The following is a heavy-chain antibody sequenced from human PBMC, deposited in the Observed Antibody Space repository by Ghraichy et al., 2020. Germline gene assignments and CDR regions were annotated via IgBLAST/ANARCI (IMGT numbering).Heavy chain of an antibody. J-gene: IGHJ4*02. D-gene: IGHD5-24*01. CDR1: GFTFSTYG. CDR2: IRYDGTKK. Sequence: GGSLRLSCAASGFTFSTYGMHWVRQAPGKGLEWVTYIRYDGTKKYYVDSVKGRFTISRDNSKNTLYLQMNSLSPEDTAVYFCARDDDGDGYNFDYWGQGTLVTVSS. CDR3: ARDDDGDGYNFDY. V-gene: IGHV3-30*02.